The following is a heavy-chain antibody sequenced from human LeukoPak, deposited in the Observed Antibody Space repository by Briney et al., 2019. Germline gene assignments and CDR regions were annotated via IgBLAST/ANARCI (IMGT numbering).Heavy chain of an antibody. CDR1: GFTFSGSA. D-gene: IGHD3-22*01. Sequence: GGSLTLSCSASGFTFSGSAVNWFRQASGKGLEWIGRIRTKAYTYATTYGASVKGRFTLSRDGSKNTAYLQMNSLKTEDTGVNYCSRPGDASGYNPAWGQGTLVTVSS. CDR2: IRTKAYTYAT. CDR3: SRPGDASGYNPA. V-gene: IGHV3-73*01. J-gene: IGHJ5*02.